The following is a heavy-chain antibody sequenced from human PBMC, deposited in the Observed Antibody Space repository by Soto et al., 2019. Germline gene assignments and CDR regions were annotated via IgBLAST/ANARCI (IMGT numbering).Heavy chain of an antibody. CDR1: GGSISSSSYY. Sequence: QLQLQESGPGLVKPSETLSLTCTVSGGSISSSSYYWGWIRQPPGKGLEWIGSIYYSGSTYYNPSLKSRVTISVDTSKNQFSLKLSSVTAADTAVYYCARPIRDYITGTYYFDYWGQGTLVTVSS. CDR2: IYYSGST. J-gene: IGHJ4*02. D-gene: IGHD1-20*01. CDR3: ARPIRDYITGTYYFDY. V-gene: IGHV4-39*01.